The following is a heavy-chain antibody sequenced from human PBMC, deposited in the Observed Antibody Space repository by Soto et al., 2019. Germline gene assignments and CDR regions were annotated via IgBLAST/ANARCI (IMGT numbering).Heavy chain of an antibody. D-gene: IGHD3-9*01. V-gene: IGHV3-23*01. CDR3: AKGAYFDFPRPPKNDY. Sequence: GGSLRLSCAASGFTFSSYAMSWVRQAPGKGLEWVSAISGSGGSTYYADSVKGRFTNSRDNSKNTLYLQMNSLRAEDTAVYYCAKGAYFDFPRPPKNDYWGQGTLVTVSS. J-gene: IGHJ4*02. CDR1: GFTFSSYA. CDR2: ISGSGGST.